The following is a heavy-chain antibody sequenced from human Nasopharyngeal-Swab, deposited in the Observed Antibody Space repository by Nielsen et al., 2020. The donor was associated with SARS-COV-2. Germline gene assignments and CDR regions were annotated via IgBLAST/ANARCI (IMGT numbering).Heavy chain of an antibody. D-gene: IGHD3-10*01. Sequence: GSLKISCAASGFTFSSYSMNWVRQAPGKGLEWVSYISSSSSTIYYADSVKGRFTISRDNAKNSLYLQMNSLRDEDTAVYYCARGYLAAWFGEYPAEYFQHWGQGTLVTVSS. J-gene: IGHJ1*01. V-gene: IGHV3-48*02. CDR3: ARGYLAAWFGEYPAEYFQH. CDR2: ISSSSSTI. CDR1: GFTFSSYS.